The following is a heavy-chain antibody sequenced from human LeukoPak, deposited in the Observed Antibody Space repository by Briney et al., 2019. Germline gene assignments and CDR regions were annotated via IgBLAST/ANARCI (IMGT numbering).Heavy chain of an antibody. J-gene: IGHJ4*02. V-gene: IGHV3-30*02. CDR1: GFTFSSYG. D-gene: IGHD3-22*01. CDR2: IRYDGSNK. CDR3: VPQPQLTYYYDSSGYYVFDY. Sequence: QSGGSLRLSCAASGFTFSSYGMHWVRQAPGKGLEWVAFIRYDGSNKYYADSVKGRFTISRDNSKNTLYLQMSSLRAEDTAVYYCVPQPQLTYYYDSSGYYVFDYWGQGTLVTVSS.